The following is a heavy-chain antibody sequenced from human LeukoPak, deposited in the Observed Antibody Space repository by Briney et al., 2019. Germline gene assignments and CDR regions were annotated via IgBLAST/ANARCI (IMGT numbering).Heavy chain of an antibody. CDR1: GDSVSSNSAA. J-gene: IGHJ6*02. D-gene: IGHD1-26*01. V-gene: IGHV6-1*01. CDR3: ARTSGSYPTSYYYYYGMDV. CDR2: TYYRSKWYN. Sequence: SQTLSLTCAISGDSVSSNSAAWNWIRQSPSRGLEWLGRTYYRSKWYNDYAVSVKSRITINPDTSKNQFSLQLNSVTPEDTAVYYCARTSGSYPTSYYYYYGMDVWGQGTTVTVSS.